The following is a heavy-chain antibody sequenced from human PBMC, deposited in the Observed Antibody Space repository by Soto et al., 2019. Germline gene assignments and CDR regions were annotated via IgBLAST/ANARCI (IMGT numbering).Heavy chain of an antibody. J-gene: IGHJ6*02. CDR2: INAGNGNT. CDR1: RYTVTSYA. Sequence: ASVKVASKASRYTVTSYAVAWVRQDPGQRLEWMGWINAGNGNTKYSQKFQGRVTITRDTSASTAYMELSSLRSEDTAVYYCAREPLTGYSSSWYGYYGMYVYGQGTTVTVSS. CDR3: AREPLTGYSSSWYGYYGMYV. V-gene: IGHV1-3*01. D-gene: IGHD6-13*01.